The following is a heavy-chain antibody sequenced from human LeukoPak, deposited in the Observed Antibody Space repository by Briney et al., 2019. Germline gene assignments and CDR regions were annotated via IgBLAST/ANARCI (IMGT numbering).Heavy chain of an antibody. V-gene: IGHV3-7*01. CDR1: GFTFSSYW. CDR2: IKEDGSEK. Sequence: GGSLRLSCAASGFTFSSYWMSWVRQAPGKGLEWVANIKEDGSEKYYVDSVKGRFTISRDNAKNSLYLQMNSLRAEDTAVYYCARDFPDIVVVPAAISIWGQGTLVTVSS. D-gene: IGHD2-2*01. J-gene: IGHJ4*02. CDR3: ARDFPDIVVVPAAISI.